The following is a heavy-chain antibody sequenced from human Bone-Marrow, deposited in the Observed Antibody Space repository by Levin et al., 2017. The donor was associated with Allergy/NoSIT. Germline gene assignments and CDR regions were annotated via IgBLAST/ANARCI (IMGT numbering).Heavy chain of an antibody. Sequence: PGGSLRLSCAASGFVFTDYSMTWVRQAPGKGLEWVSTISRSGSATYYSASVEGRFVISRDDSNNMVYLQMHSLRAEDTAVYYCAKAALGSSIWLGSAFDIRGQGAFVTVSS. CDR2: ISRSGSAT. CDR3: AKAALGSSIWLGSAFDI. V-gene: IGHV3-23*01. J-gene: IGHJ3*02. CDR1: GFVFTDYS. D-gene: IGHD2-2*01.